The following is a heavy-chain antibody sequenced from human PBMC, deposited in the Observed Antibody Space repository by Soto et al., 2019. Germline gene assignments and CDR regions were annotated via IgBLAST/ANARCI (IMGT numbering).Heavy chain of an antibody. J-gene: IGHJ4*02. D-gene: IGHD1-7*01. V-gene: IGHV3-33*01. Sequence: QEQLVESGGGVVQPGTSLRLSCAVPGGIFHGYGMHWVRQAPGKGLEWVAIIRFDGSNEEYADSVKGRFTISRDNSKNTLYLQMNTLGAEDTAFYYCARDGIGGTVFRGYLDYWGRGTVVTVSS. CDR1: GGIFHGYG. CDR2: IRFDGSNE. CDR3: ARDGIGGTVFRGYLDY.